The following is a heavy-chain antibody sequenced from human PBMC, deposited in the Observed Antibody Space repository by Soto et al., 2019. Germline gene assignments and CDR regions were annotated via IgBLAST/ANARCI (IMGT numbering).Heavy chain of an antibody. V-gene: IGHV3-23*04. J-gene: IGHJ4*02. CDR1: GFIFSNYV. CDR3: AKRPSALLTCDY. Sequence: EVQLVDSGGGLVQPGGSLRLSCAASGFIFSNYVMSWVRQAPGKGLEWVSSISDSGGTSYYADSVKGRFTISRDNSKNTLYLQMNSLRAEDTAIYYCAKRPSALLTCDYWGQGTLVTVSS. CDR2: ISDSGGTS. D-gene: IGHD1-26*01.